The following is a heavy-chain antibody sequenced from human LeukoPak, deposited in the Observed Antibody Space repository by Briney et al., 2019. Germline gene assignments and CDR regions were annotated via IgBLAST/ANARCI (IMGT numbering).Heavy chain of an antibody. Sequence: SETLSLTCAVYGGSFSNYYWSWIRQPPGKGLEWIGEINDSGRTNYNPSLMSRVTVSLDTSKKQFSLRLTSVTATDTAVYYCARRWNYGRNYYIDVWGKGATVSVSS. V-gene: IGHV4-34*01. CDR2: INDSGRT. CDR3: ARRWNYGRNYYIDV. CDR1: GGSFSNYY. J-gene: IGHJ6*03. D-gene: IGHD1-7*01.